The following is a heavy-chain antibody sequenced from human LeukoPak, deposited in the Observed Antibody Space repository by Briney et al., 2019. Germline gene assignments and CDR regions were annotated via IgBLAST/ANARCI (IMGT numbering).Heavy chain of an antibody. D-gene: IGHD5-18*01. CDR2: IYYSGST. CDR1: GGSISSYY. V-gene: IGHV4-59*01. CDR3: ARDRGYSHGDYYYYYYMDV. J-gene: IGHJ6*03. Sequence: PSETLSLTCTVSGGSISSYYWSWIRQPPGKGLEWIGYIYYSGSTNYNPSLKSRVTISVDTSKNQFSLKLSSVTAADTAVYYCARDRGYSHGDYYYYYYMDVWGKGTTVTVSS.